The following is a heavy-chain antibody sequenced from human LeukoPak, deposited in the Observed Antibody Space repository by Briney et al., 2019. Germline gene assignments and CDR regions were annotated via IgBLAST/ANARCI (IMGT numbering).Heavy chain of an antibody. CDR1: GFPFNMFA. Sequence: GGSLRLSCTGSGFPFNMFAMNWVRQAPGQGLEWVSGLSRGGETTNYADSVKGRFTVSRDTSENMVFLQMNDLRPEDTAVYYCAKEQRIRHCSEGVCMEGYYFDYWGQGSLVTVSS. V-gene: IGHV3-23*01. CDR3: AKEQRIRHCSEGVCMEGYYFDY. D-gene: IGHD2-8*01. J-gene: IGHJ4*02. CDR2: LSRGGETT.